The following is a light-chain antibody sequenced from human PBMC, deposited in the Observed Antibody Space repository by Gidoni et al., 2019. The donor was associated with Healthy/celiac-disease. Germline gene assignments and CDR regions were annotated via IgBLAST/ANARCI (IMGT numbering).Light chain of an antibody. CDR1: QSISSW. CDR3: QQYNSYPFT. Sequence: DMQMRQSPSTLSASVGDRVTITCRASQSISSWLAWYQQKPGKAPKLLIYKASSLESGVPSRFSGIGSGTEFTLTISRLQPDDFATYYCQQYNSYPFTFGQGTRLEIK. V-gene: IGKV1-5*03. J-gene: IGKJ5*01. CDR2: KAS.